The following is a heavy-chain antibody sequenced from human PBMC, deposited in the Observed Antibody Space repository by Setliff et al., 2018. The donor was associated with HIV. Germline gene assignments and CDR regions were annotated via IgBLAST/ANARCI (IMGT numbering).Heavy chain of an antibody. D-gene: IGHD2-8*01. Sequence: ASVKVSCKASGDSLSNYVITWVRRAPGQGLEWMGGIVPLFGTTNYAQNFQGRLTITTDQIMTTAYMELTSLRSEDTAVYYCASGSGYCKNGNCYIGVHKNPDKYYFDYWGQGTLVTVSS. CDR3: ASGSGYCKNGNCYIGVHKNPDKYYFDY. V-gene: IGHV1-69*05. CDR1: GDSLSNYV. J-gene: IGHJ4*02. CDR2: IVPLFGTT.